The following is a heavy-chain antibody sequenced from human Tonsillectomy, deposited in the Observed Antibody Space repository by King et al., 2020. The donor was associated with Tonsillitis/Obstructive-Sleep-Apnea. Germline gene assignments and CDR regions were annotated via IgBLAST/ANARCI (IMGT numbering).Heavy chain of an antibody. J-gene: IGHJ6*02. CDR3: AKVGYCSGTPCKVPVYDYAIDV. Sequence: VQLVQSGGGLVQPGGSLRLSCAASGFTFSSYAMTWVRQAPGKGLEWVSGISGSGVRTYYADSVKGRFTISRDNSKNTLYLQMNSLRVEDTAVYYCAKVGYCSGTPCKVPVYDYAIDVWGQGTTVTVSS. CDR2: ISGSGVRT. D-gene: IGHD2-2*01. V-gene: IGHV3-23*04. CDR1: GFTFSSYA.